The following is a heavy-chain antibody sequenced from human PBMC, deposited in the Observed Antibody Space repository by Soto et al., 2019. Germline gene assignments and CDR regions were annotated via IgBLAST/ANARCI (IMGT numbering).Heavy chain of an antibody. CDR3: AHSRYSSSSLSL. CDR2: IYWDDDK. D-gene: IGHD6-6*01. V-gene: IGHV2-5*02. J-gene: IGHJ4*02. Sequence: SCPTLVNPTQTLTLTCTFSGFPLSTSGVGVGWIRQPPGKALEWLALIYWDDDKRYSPSLKNRLTITKDISKDQVVLKMTNMEPVDTGTYYCAHSRYSSSSLSLWGQGTLVTVSS. CDR1: GFPLSTSGVG.